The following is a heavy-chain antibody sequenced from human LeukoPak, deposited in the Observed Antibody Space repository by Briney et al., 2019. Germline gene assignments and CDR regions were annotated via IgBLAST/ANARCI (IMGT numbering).Heavy chain of an antibody. J-gene: IGHJ3*02. D-gene: IGHD6-19*01. Sequence: PGGSLRLTCAASGFTFSSYGMHWVRQAPGKGLEWVGRIKSKTDGGTAHYAAPVKGRFTISRDDSRNTLYLQMNSLKTEDTAVYYCTRENRHSSGWYGAFDIWGQGTMVTVSS. CDR3: TRENRHSSGWYGAFDI. CDR2: IKSKTDGGTA. CDR1: GFTFSSYG. V-gene: IGHV3-15*01.